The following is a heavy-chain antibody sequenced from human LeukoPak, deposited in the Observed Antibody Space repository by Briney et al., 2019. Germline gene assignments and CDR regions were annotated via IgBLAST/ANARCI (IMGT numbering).Heavy chain of an antibody. J-gene: IGHJ4*02. D-gene: IGHD3-16*02. CDR3: AKEQSDYIWGTYRPGDYYFDS. CDR1: GFTFSTYY. CDR2: IKQDGRER. V-gene: IGHV3-7*01. Sequence: PGGSLRLSCAAFGFTFSTYYMSWVRQAPGKGLEWVANIKQDGRERYYVDSVKGRFTISRDNAKNSLYLQMNSLRAGDTAVYYCAKEQSDYIWGTYRPGDYYFDSWGQGTLVTVSS.